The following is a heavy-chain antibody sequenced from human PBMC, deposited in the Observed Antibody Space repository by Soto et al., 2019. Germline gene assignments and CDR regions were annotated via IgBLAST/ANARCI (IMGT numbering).Heavy chain of an antibody. CDR2: TYYRSKWYN. J-gene: IGHJ6*02. CDR3: ARDIAVAGMYYYYYGMDV. D-gene: IGHD6-19*01. Sequence: SQTLSLTCAISGDSVSSNSAAWNWIRQSPSRGLEWLGRTYYRSKWYNDYAVSVKSRITINPDTSKNQFSLQLNSVTPEDTAVYYCARDIAVAGMYYYYYGMDVWGQGTTVTSP. V-gene: IGHV6-1*01. CDR1: GDSVSSNSAA.